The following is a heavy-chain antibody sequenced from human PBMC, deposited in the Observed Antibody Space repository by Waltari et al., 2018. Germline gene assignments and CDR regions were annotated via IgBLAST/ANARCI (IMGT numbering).Heavy chain of an antibody. CDR2: IYYSGST. CDR1: GGSISSHY. J-gene: IGHJ4*02. D-gene: IGHD3-22*01. V-gene: IGHV4-59*11. Sequence: QVQLQESGPGLVKPSETLSLTCTVSGGSISSHYWSWIRQPPGKGLEWIGYIYYSGSTNYNPSLKSRVTISVDTSKNQFSLKLSSVTAADTAVYYCARIPYYYDSSGYYSWGQGTLVTISS. CDR3: ARIPYYYDSSGYYS.